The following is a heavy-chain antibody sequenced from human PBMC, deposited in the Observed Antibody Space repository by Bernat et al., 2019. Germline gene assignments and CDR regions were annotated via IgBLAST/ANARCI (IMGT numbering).Heavy chain of an antibody. CDR1: GYSFTNYW. Sequence: EVQLVQSGAEVKKPGESLKISCKGSGYSFTNYWIAWLRQMPGKGLEWMGVIYSGDSEIRYSPSFQGQVTISADTSISTAYLQWSSLRASDTAMYHCARHTTGINDYWGQGTLVTVSS. D-gene: IGHD2-8*01. V-gene: IGHV5-51*01. CDR3: ARHTTGINDY. CDR2: IYSGDSEI. J-gene: IGHJ4*02.